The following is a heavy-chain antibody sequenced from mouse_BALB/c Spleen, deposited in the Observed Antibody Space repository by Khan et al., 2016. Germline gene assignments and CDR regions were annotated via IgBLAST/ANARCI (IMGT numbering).Heavy chain of an antibody. Sequence: QIQLVQSGPELKKPGETVKISCKAPGYTFTNYGMTWVKQAPGKGLKWMGWINTNTGEPTYAEDFKGRFAFSLETSANTAYLQINNLKNEDTATYFCERYGTGTWFAYWGQGTLVTVSA. CDR2: INTNTGEP. CDR3: ERYGTGTWFAY. D-gene: IGHD2-1*01. V-gene: IGHV9-3*02. CDR1: GYTFTNYG. J-gene: IGHJ3*01.